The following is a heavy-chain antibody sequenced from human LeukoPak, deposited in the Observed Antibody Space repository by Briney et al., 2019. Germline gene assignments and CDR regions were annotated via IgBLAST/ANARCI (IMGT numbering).Heavy chain of an antibody. Sequence: ASVKVSCKASGYTFTSYAMNWVRQAPGQGLEWMGWINTNTGNPTYAQGFTGRFVFSLDTSVSTAYLQISSLKAEDTAVYYCARDLLASGSSWLDPWGQGTLVTVSS. CDR1: GYTFTSYA. V-gene: IGHV7-4-1*02. D-gene: IGHD1-26*01. CDR2: INTNTGNP. CDR3: ARDLLASGSSWLDP. J-gene: IGHJ5*02.